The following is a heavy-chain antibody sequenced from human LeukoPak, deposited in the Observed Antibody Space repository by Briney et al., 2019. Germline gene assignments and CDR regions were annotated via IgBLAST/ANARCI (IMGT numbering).Heavy chain of an antibody. D-gene: IGHD3-10*01. CDR3: AKSYSYGAGTYHFDY. V-gene: IGHV3-23*01. CDR2: ISGSGGST. Sequence: GGSLRLSCAASGFTFSSYAMSWVRQAPGKGLEWVSSISGSGGSTYYADSVKGRFTISRDNPKNTLYLQMNSLRAEDTAVYYCAKSYSYGAGTYHFDYWGQGTLVPSPQ. J-gene: IGHJ4*02. CDR1: GFTFSSYA.